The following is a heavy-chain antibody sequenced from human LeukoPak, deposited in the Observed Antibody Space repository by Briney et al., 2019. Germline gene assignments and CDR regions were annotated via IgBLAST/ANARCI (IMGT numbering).Heavy chain of an antibody. D-gene: IGHD1-1*01. V-gene: IGHV1-2*02. CDR3: ARVRDNACDY. CDR1: GYMVSDYY. J-gene: IGHJ4*02. CDR2: LRGDTGDT. Sequence: ASVTVSCKTSGYMVSDYYMHWVRQAPGQGLEWMGWLRGDTGDTDSPQKFKGRVTMTRDTATNTAYMQLSRLTNDDTAMYFCARVRDNACDYWGQGTLVTVSS.